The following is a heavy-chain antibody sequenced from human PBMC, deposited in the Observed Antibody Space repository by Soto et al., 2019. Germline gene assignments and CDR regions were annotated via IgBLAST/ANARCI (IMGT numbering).Heavy chain of an antibody. J-gene: IGHJ5*02. V-gene: IGHV4-31*03. Sequence: QVQLQESGPGLVKPSQTLSLTCTVSGGSISSGGYYWSWIRQHPGKGLEWIGYIYYSGSTYYNPSLKRRVTISVDTSKNQFSLKLSSVTAADTAVYYCARDSHPPSHNWFDPWGQGTLVTVSS. CDR3: ARDSHPPSHNWFDP. CDR2: IYYSGST. CDR1: GGSISSGGYY.